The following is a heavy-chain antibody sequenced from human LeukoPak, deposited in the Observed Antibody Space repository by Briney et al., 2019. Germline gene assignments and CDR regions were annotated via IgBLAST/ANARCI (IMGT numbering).Heavy chain of an antibody. D-gene: IGHD1-14*01. CDR1: GFTFSSYP. J-gene: IGHJ4*02. V-gene: IGHV3-23*01. CDR3: AARPRMPPRFDY. Sequence: GGSLRLSCAGSGFTFSSYPMSWVRQAPGKGLQWVSAISNGGGSAYYADSVQGRFTISRDNSKSTLYLQLNSLRAEDTAIYYCAARPRMPPRFDYWGPGALVTVSS. CDR2: ISNGGGSA.